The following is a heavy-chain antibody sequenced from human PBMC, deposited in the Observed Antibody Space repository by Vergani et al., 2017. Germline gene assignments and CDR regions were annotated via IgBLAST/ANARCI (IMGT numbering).Heavy chain of an antibody. CDR3: ATPPWDSIGYYPGDAFDI. CDR1: GGTFSSYA. Sequence: QVQLVQSGAEVKKPGSSVKVSCKASGGTFSSYAISWVRQAPGQGLEWMGRIIPIFGTANYAQKFQGRVTITSDESTSTAYMELSSLRSEDTAVYYCATPPWDSIGYYPGDAFDIWGQGTMVTVSS. J-gene: IGHJ3*02. V-gene: IGHV1-69*13. CDR2: IIPIFGTA. D-gene: IGHD3-22*01.